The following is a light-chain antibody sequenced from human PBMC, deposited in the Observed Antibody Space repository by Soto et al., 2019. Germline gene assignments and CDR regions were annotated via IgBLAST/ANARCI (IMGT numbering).Light chain of an antibody. CDR1: QSIISNS. J-gene: IGKJ1*01. V-gene: IGKV3-20*01. Sequence: EIVLTQFPGTLSLSPGERATLSCRASQSIISNSLAWYQQRLGQAPRVLIYGASSRATGIPDRFSGSGSGADFTLTISRLEPEDFATYYCHPYGDFPSTFGHGTKVEIK. CDR3: HPYGDFPST. CDR2: GAS.